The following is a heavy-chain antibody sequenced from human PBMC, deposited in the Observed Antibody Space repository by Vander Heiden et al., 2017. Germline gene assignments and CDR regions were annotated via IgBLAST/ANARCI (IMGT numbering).Heavy chain of an antibody. D-gene: IGHD3-10*01. V-gene: IGHV7-4-1*02. CDR3: ARSTARRNNIIRGRVERDA. J-gene: IGHJ5*02. Sequence: QVQLVQSGSELKKPGASVKVSCKASGDTFISYAMNWVRQAPGQGLEWMGWINTNTGKPTYAQGCTGRFVFSLDTSVSTAYLQISRLRDEDTAVYYCARSTARRNNIIRGRVERDAWGQGTLVTVSS. CDR1: GDTFISYA. CDR2: INTNTGKP.